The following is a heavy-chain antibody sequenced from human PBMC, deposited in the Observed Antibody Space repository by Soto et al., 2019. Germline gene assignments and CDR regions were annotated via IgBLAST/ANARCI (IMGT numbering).Heavy chain of an antibody. CDR3: AIGSNDIYY. V-gene: IGHV1-18*01. CDR2: ISAYNGNT. Sequence: ASVKASCKACGYTFTSYGISWVRQDPGQELEGMGWISAYNGNTNYAQKLQGRVTMTTDKSTSTAYMELRSLRSDDTAVYYCAIGSNDIYYWGPGTLGTVPS. CDR1: GYTFTSYG. D-gene: IGHD1-1*01. J-gene: IGHJ4*02.